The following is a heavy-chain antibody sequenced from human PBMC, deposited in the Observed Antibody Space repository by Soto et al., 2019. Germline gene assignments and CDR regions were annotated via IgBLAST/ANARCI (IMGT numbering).Heavy chain of an antibody. Sequence: SETLSLTCTVSGGSISSGEYYWSWVRQPPGKGLEWVGYIYYSGSTYYNPSLKSRVTISVDTYKHQFPLKLSSVTAADTAVYYCARVGAYPSVYFAYWGQGTLVTVSS. V-gene: IGHV4-30-4*01. J-gene: IGHJ4*02. CDR2: IYYSGST. CDR3: ARVGAYPSVYFAY. CDR1: GGSISSGEYY.